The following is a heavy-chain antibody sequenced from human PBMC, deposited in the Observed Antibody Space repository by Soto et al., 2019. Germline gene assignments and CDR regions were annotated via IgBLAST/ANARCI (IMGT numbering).Heavy chain of an antibody. CDR3: AKDKSIEELSVYYYNGLDV. CDR2: ISWNSGKV. V-gene: IGHV3-9*01. Sequence: EVQLVESGGVLVQPGRSLTLSCAASGFAFHDDAMHWVRQDPGKGLDWVSSISWNSGKVGYAGSVKGRFTISRDNAKNFVYMQMNSLRAEETALYYCAKDKSIEELSVYYYNGLDVWGQGTTVIVSS. D-gene: IGHD3-16*02. J-gene: IGHJ6*02. CDR1: GFAFHDDA.